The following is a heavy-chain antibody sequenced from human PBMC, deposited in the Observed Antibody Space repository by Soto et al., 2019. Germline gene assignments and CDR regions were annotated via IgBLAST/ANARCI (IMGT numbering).Heavy chain of an antibody. D-gene: IGHD6-13*01. Sequence: SETLSLTCAVSGASISTNNWWSWVRQPPGKGLEWIGEVYHSGSTNCNPSLKSRVNISIDKSKNQFSLRLTSMTAADTAVYYCAVPGAGVFDYWSQGTLVTVSS. CDR3: AVPGAGVFDY. V-gene: IGHV4-4*02. J-gene: IGHJ4*02. CDR1: GASISTNNW. CDR2: VYHSGST.